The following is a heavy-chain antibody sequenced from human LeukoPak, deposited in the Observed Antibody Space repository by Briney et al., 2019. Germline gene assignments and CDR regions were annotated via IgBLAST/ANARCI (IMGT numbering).Heavy chain of an antibody. J-gene: IGHJ4*02. Sequence: SETLSLTCTVSGGSISGYYWSWIRQPPGKGLEWIGYIYYSGSTNYNPSLKSRVTISVDTSKNQFSLKLSSVTAADTAVYYCARDPQLGPFDYWGQGTLVTVSS. CDR3: ARDPQLGPFDY. CDR1: GGSISGYY. D-gene: IGHD6-6*01. CDR2: IYYSGST. V-gene: IGHV4-59*12.